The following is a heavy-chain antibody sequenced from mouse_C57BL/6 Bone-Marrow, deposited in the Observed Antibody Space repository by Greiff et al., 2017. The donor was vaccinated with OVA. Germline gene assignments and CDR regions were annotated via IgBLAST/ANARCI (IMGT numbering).Heavy chain of an antibody. CDR3: SRGRRGLWFAY. CDR2: INSDGGST. V-gene: IGHV5-2*01. J-gene: IGHJ3*01. CDR1: EYDFPSHD. Sequence: DVKLVESGGGLVQPGESLKLSCESNEYDFPSHDMSWVRKTPEKRLELVAAINSDGGSTYYPDTMERRFIISRDNTKKTLYLQMSSLRSEDTALYYYSRGRRGLWFAYWGQGTLVTVSA.